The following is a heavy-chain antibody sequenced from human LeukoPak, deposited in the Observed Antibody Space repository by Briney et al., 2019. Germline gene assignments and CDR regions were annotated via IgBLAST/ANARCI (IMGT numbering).Heavy chain of an antibody. Sequence: SETLSLTCTVSGGSISSYQWSWIRQPPGKGLEWIGEINHSGSTNYNPSLKSRVTISVDTSKNQFSLKLSSVTAADTAVYYCARSVEGYCSGGSCYSYYYYMDVWGKGTTVTVSS. CDR1: GGSISSYQ. CDR2: INHSGST. D-gene: IGHD2-15*01. CDR3: ARSVEGYCSGGSCYSYYYYMDV. V-gene: IGHV4-34*01. J-gene: IGHJ6*03.